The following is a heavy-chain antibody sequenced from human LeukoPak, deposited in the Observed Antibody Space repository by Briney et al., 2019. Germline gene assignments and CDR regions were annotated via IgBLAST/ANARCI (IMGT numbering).Heavy chain of an antibody. V-gene: IGHV3-23*01. CDR3: TTRDPYYYGSGSSRDV. CDR1: GITFSGYG. Sequence: GALRLSCAASGITFSGYGMSWVRQAPGKGLEWVSSISSTGGTTYYADSVKGRFTISRDDSKNTAYLQMNSLKTEDTAVYYCTTRDPYYYGSGSSRDVWGKGTTVTVSS. D-gene: IGHD3-10*01. J-gene: IGHJ6*04. CDR2: ISSTGGTT.